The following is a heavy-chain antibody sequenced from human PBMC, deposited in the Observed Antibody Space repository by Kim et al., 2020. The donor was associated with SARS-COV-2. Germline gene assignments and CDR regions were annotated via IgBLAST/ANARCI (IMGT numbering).Heavy chain of an antibody. J-gene: IGHJ4*02. CDR2: IKSKTDGGKT. CDR1: GFTFSNVW. V-gene: IGHV3-15*01. CDR3: TTSSYGSGSYDKVGVGY. D-gene: IGHD3-10*01. Sequence: GGSLRLSCAASGFTFSNVWMSWVRQAPGKGLEWVGRIKSKTDGGKTEYAAHVKGRFTISRDDSKNTLYLQMNSLKTEDTAVYYCTTSSYGSGSYDKVGVGYWGEGTLGSVSS.